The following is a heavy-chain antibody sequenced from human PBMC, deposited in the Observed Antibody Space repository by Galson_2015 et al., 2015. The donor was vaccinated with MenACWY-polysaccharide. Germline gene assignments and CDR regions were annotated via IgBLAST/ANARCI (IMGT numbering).Heavy chain of an antibody. J-gene: IGHJ6*02. Sequence: SLRISCAASGFTFGNYGISWVRQAPGKGLEWVSYISGSSGNIYYADSVKGRFTIPRDNAKNSLSLQDNSLRDYDTAVYHCARTVTGWNVMDVWGQGTPVTVSS. V-gene: IGHV3-48*02. CDR1: GFTFGNYG. CDR2: ISGSSGNI. CDR3: ARTVTGWNVMDV. D-gene: IGHD6-19*01.